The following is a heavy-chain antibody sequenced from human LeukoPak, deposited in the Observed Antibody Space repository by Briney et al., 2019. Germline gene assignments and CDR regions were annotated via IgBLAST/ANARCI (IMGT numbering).Heavy chain of an antibody. CDR1: GFTFSAYG. CDR2: ISYDGINQ. D-gene: IGHD3-10*01. Sequence: GGSLRLSCAASGFTFSAYGMHWVRQAPGKGLEWVAIISYDGINQYYADSVKGRFTISRDNAKNSLYLQMNSLRAEDTAVYYCALLDRAEGGYWGQGTLVTVSS. J-gene: IGHJ4*02. CDR3: ALLDRAEGGY. V-gene: IGHV3-30*03.